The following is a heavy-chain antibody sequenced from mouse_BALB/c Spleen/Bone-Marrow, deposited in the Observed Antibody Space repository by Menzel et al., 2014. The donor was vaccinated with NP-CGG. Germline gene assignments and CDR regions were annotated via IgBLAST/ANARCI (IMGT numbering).Heavy chain of an antibody. D-gene: IGHD1-2*01. CDR1: GYSITSDYA. CDR2: ISFSGTT. Sequence: VQLQQSGPGLVKPSQSLSLTCTATGYSITSDYAWNWIRQFPENKLKRIEYISFSGTTSYNPSLKSQISITRDTSNNQFFLQLNSVPTEDTATYSCAREARSTATFAYWGQGTLVTVSA. J-gene: IGHJ3*01. V-gene: IGHV3-2*02. CDR3: AREARSTATFAY.